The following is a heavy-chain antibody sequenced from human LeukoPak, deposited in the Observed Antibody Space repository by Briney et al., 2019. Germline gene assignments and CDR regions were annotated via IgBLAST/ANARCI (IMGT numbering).Heavy chain of an antibody. CDR3: ARDLSDYYGSGSYRPIDAFDS. J-gene: IGHJ3*02. CDR1: GGSFRGYY. V-gene: IGHV4-34*01. Sequence: SETLSLTCAVSGGSFRGYYWSWSRESPGKGLEWIGEINNRGSPNYNPTLKSRVTISIDTSKNQFSLKLSPVTAADTAVYYCARDLSDYYGSGSYRPIDAFDSGGQGTMVTVSA. D-gene: IGHD3-10*01. CDR2: INNRGSP.